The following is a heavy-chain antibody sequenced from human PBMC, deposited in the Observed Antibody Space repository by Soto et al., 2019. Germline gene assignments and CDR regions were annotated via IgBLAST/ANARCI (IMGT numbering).Heavy chain of an antibody. Sequence: HVQLVPSGAEVKQPGSSVKVSCKAFGGTFSSYALSWVRQAPGQGLEWLGGIIPLFGTPNYAQNFQGRVTIPSDTSTSTAYMELASLRSDDTAVYYCARAFSSGWGGDFDYCDQGTLVIVSS. CDR2: IIPLFGTP. J-gene: IGHJ4*02. V-gene: IGHV1-69*06. D-gene: IGHD6-19*01. CDR3: ARAFSSGWGGDFDY. CDR1: GGTFSSYA.